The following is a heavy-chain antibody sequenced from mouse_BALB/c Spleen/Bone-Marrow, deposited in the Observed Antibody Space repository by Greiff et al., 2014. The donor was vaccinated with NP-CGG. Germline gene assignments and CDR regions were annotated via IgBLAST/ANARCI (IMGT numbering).Heavy chain of an antibody. J-gene: IGHJ3*01. V-gene: IGHV1-9*01. CDR1: GYTFSSYW. CDR3: ARELGLRLAY. D-gene: IGHD3-1*01. CDR2: ILPGSGST. Sequence: VQLQQSGAELMKPGASVKISCKATGYTFSSYWIEWVKQRPGHGLERIGEILPGSGSTNYNEKFKGKATFTVDTSSNTAYMQLSSLTSEDSAVYYCARELGLRLAYWGQGTLVTVSA.